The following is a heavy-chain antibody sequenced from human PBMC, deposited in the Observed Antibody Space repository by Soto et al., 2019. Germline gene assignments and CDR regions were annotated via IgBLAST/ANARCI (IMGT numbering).Heavy chain of an antibody. J-gene: IGHJ6*02. Sequence: SETLSLTCAVSGGSISSSNWWSWVRQPPGKGLEWIGEIYHSGSTNYNPSLKSRVTISVDKSKNQFSLKLSSVTAADTAVYYCARVSSSSSWFYGMDVWGQGTTVTVSS. CDR2: IYHSGST. D-gene: IGHD6-6*01. CDR1: GGSISSSNW. CDR3: ARVSSSSSWFYGMDV. V-gene: IGHV4-4*02.